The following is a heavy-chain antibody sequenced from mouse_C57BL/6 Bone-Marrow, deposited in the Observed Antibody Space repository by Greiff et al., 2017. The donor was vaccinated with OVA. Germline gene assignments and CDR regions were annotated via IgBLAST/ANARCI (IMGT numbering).Heavy chain of an antibody. D-gene: IGHD1-1*01. Sequence: VQGVESGAELVKPGASVKLSCKASGYTFTSYWMHWVKQRPGRGLEWIGRIDPNSGGTKYNEKFKRKATLTVDKPSSTAYMQLSSLTSEDSAVYYGARENYYGSSSFAYWGQGTLVTVSA. CDR1: GYTFTSYW. J-gene: IGHJ3*01. CDR3: ARENYYGSSSFAY. V-gene: IGHV1-72*01. CDR2: IDPNSGGT.